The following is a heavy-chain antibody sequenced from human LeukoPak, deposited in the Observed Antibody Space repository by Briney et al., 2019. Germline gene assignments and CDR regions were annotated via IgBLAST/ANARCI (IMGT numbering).Heavy chain of an antibody. Sequence: ASVKVSCRASGYIFNNFGFSWVRQAPGQGLEWMGWINPNSGGTNYAQKFQGRVTMTRDTSISTAYMELSRLRSDDTAVYYCAREGGGFDSSGPGYWGQGTLVTVSS. CDR1: GYIFNNFG. D-gene: IGHD3-22*01. CDR3: AREGGGFDSSGPGY. CDR2: INPNSGGT. V-gene: IGHV1-2*02. J-gene: IGHJ4*02.